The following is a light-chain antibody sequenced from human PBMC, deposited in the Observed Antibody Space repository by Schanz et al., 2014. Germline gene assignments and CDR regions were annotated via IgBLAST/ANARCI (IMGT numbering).Light chain of an antibody. CDR3: SSYTSSSTLV. J-gene: IGLJ3*02. Sequence: QSALTQPASVSGSPGQSITLSCTGTSSDVGGTNYVSWYQQHPGKAPKLMIYDVTNRPSGVSNRFSGSKSGNTASLTISGLQAEDEADYYCSSYTSSSTLVFGGGTKLTVL. V-gene: IGLV2-14*01. CDR2: DVT. CDR1: SSDVGGTNY.